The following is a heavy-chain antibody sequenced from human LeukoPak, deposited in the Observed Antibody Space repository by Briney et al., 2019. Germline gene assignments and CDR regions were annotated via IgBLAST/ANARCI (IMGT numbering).Heavy chain of an antibody. CDR3: AKGRGYIVVVTGDYFDY. Sequence: GGSLRLSCAASGFTFSSYAMSWVRQAPGKGLEWVSAISGSGGSTYYADSVKGRFTISRDNSKNTLYLQMNSLRAEDTAVYYCAKGRGYIVVVTGDYFDYWGQGTLVTVFS. D-gene: IGHD2-21*02. V-gene: IGHV3-23*01. CDR1: GFTFSSYA. CDR2: ISGSGGST. J-gene: IGHJ4*02.